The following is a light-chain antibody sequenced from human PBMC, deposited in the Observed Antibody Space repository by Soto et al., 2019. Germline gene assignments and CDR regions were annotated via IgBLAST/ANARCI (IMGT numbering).Light chain of an antibody. Sequence: EIVLTQSPGPLSLSPGERATLSCRSSQSVSSSYLAWYQQKPGQAPRLIIYGASSRATGIPDRFSGSGSGTDCTLTISRLEPEDVAVYYCQQYGSSPTTLGQGTKVDIK. CDR2: GAS. CDR3: QQYGSSPTT. J-gene: IGKJ1*01. V-gene: IGKV3-20*01. CDR1: QSVSSSY.